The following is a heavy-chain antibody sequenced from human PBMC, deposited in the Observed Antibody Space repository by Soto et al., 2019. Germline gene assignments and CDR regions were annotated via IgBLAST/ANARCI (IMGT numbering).Heavy chain of an antibody. CDR2: INAKDGNT. Sequence: VASVKVSCKASGYSFTTYSMHWVRQAPGQGLEWMGWINAKDGNTKYAQKLQGGVTITRDTSASTAYMELSSLRSEDTAVYYCARDIFGVITIGVSDFWGQGTMVTVSS. CDR1: GYSFTTYS. V-gene: IGHV1-3*01. J-gene: IGHJ4*02. CDR3: ARDIFGVITIGVSDF. D-gene: IGHD3-10*02.